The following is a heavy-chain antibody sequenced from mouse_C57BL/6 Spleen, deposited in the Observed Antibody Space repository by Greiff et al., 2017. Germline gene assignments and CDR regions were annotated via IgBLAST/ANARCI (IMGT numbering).Heavy chain of an antibody. D-gene: IGHD3-2*02. Sequence: VQLQQSGAELVRPGASVKLSCTASGFNIKDDYMHWVKQRPEQGLAWIGWIDPENGDTEYASKFQGKATITADTSSNTAYLQLSSPTSEDTAVYYCTKRQLRLGPFDYWGQGTTLTVSS. V-gene: IGHV14-4*01. CDR1: GFNIKDDY. J-gene: IGHJ2*01. CDR2: IDPENGDT. CDR3: TKRQLRLGPFDY.